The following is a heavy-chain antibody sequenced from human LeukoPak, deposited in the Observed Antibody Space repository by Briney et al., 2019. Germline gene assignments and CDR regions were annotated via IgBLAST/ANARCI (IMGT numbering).Heavy chain of an antibody. V-gene: IGHV4-59*08. J-gene: IGHJ4*02. CDR1: GGSISSYY. D-gene: IGHD1-26*01. CDR2: IYYSGST. CDR3: ARHYVGATLYFGY. Sequence: PSETLSLTCTVSGGSISSYYWSWIRQPPGKGLEWIGYIYYSGSTNYNPSLKSRVTISVDTSKNQFSLKLSSVTAADTAVYYCARHYVGATLYFGYWGQGTLVTVSS.